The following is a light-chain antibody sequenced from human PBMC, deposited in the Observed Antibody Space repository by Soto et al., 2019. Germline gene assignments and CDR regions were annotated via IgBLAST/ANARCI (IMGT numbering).Light chain of an antibody. CDR3: CSYAGSYTYV. CDR1: SSDVGAYNY. J-gene: IGLJ1*01. Sequence: QSVLTQPRSVSGSPRQTVTISCTGTSSDVGAYNYVSWYQQHPRYAPKLMIYDVSQRPSGVPDRFSGSKSGNTASLTISGLQSDYEADYYCCSYAGSYTYVFGTGTKVTVL. V-gene: IGLV2-11*01. CDR2: DVS.